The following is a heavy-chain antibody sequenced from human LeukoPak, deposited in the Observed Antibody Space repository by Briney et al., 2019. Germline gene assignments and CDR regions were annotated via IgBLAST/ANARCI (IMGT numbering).Heavy chain of an antibody. D-gene: IGHD1-7*01. CDR2: IASAGDT. CDR3: ARGGELGFDT. Sequence: GGSLRLSCAASGFTCSTYDMSWVRQAIGKGLKWVSGIASAGDTFYSGSVKGRFTISRENAKKSSYLQMNSLRAGDTAVYYCARGGELGFDTWGQGTLVTVSS. CDR1: GFTCSTYD. J-gene: IGHJ5*02. V-gene: IGHV3-13*01.